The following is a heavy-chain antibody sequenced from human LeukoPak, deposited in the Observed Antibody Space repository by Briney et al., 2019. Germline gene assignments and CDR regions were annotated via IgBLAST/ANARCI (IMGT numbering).Heavy chain of an antibody. CDR3: AKDGIHNYYDRSGYYGY. Sequence: PGGSLRLSCAASGFTFDDHGMSWVRQAPGKGLEWVSGIKWDGGRTGYADSVKGRFTISRDNAKNSLSLQMNSLRAEDTAVYYCAKDGIHNYYDRSGYYGYWGQGTLVTVSS. V-gene: IGHV3-20*04. J-gene: IGHJ4*02. D-gene: IGHD3-22*01. CDR1: GFTFDDHG. CDR2: IKWDGGRT.